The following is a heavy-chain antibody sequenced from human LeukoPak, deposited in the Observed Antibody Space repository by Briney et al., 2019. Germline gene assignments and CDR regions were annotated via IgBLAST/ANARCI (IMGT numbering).Heavy chain of an antibody. CDR1: GFTFSSYA. J-gene: IGHJ3*02. CDR2: ISSSGGGT. V-gene: IGHV3-23*01. D-gene: IGHD3-10*01. CDR3: AKGVGEGAFDI. Sequence: GGSLRLSRAASGFTFSSYAMNWVRQAPGKGLEWVSAISSSGGGTYSADSVKGRFTISRDNSKNTLYLQMNSLRAEDTAVYYCAKGVGEGAFDIWGQGTMVSVSS.